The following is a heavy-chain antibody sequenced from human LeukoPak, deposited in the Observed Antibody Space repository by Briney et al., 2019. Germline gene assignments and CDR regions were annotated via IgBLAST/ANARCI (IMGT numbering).Heavy chain of an antibody. D-gene: IGHD3-16*01. Sequence: PGGSLRLSCAASGFTFSSYAMHWVRQAPGKGLEWVAVISYDGSNKYYADSVKGRFTISRDNSKKTLYLQMNSLRAEDTAVYYCARVQAGGYFDYCGQGTLVTVSS. J-gene: IGHJ4*02. CDR3: ARVQAGGYFDY. V-gene: IGHV3-30*04. CDR1: GFTFSSYA. CDR2: ISYDGSNK.